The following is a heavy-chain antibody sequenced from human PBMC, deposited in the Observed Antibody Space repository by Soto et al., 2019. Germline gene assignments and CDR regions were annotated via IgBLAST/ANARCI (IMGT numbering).Heavy chain of an antibody. D-gene: IGHD2-2*01. Sequence: EVQLVESGGGLVKPGGSLRLSCAASGFTFSSYSMNWVRQAPGKGLEWVSSISSSSSYIYYADSVKGRFTISRDNANNSLYLQMNSLRAEDTAVYYCARGGYCSSTSCYHYYGMDFWGQGTTVTVSS. CDR1: GFTFSSYS. V-gene: IGHV3-21*01. J-gene: IGHJ6*02. CDR3: ARGGYCSSTSCYHYYGMDF. CDR2: ISSSSSYI.